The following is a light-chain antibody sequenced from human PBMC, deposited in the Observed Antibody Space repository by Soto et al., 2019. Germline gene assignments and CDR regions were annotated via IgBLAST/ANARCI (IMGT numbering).Light chain of an antibody. CDR2: AAS. V-gene: IGKV3-20*01. J-gene: IGKJ1*01. CDR1: QSVSSGF. Sequence: EIVLTQSPGTLSLSPGERATLSCRASQSVSSGFLAWYQQKPGQAPRLLIYAASARATGIPDRFSGSGSGTDFTLTVSRLEPEDFAVYYCQLYHNSPRTFGQGTKVEIK. CDR3: QLYHNSPRT.